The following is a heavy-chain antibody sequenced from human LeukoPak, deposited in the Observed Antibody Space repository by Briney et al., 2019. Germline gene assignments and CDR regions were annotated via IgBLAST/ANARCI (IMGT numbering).Heavy chain of an antibody. CDR2: INPNSGGT. V-gene: IGHV1-2*02. D-gene: IGHD3-22*01. CDR3: ARTKAAITMIVVEDTWFDP. CDR1: GYTFTGYY. Sequence: ASVKVSCKASGYTFTGYYMHWVRQAPGQGLEWMGWINPNSGGTNYAQKFKGRVTMTRDTSISTAYMEMSRLRSDDTAVYYCARTKAAITMIVVEDTWFDPWGQGTLVTVSS. J-gene: IGHJ5*02.